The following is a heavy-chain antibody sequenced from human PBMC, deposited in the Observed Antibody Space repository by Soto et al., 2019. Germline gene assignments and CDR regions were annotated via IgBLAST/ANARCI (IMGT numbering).Heavy chain of an antibody. J-gene: IGHJ4*02. Sequence: LRLSCEAPGFTFNTYSMHWVRQPPGKGLEWLAAIWYDGTQKYYADSVKGRFIISRDNSKKTLYLEMNSLRAEDTAVYYCARAGGTTVTGLWHFDSWGQGTLVTVSS. CDR1: GFTFNTYS. CDR3: ARAGGTTVTGLWHFDS. V-gene: IGHV3-33*01. CDR2: IWYDGTQK. D-gene: IGHD4-17*01.